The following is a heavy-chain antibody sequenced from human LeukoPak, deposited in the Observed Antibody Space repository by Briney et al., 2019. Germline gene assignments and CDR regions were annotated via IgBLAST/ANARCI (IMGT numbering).Heavy chain of an antibody. CDR1: GGSFSGYY. J-gene: IGHJ4*02. V-gene: IGHV4-34*01. D-gene: IGHD4-17*01. CDR3: ARDWFYGDRSLDY. Sequence: PSETLSLTCAVYGGSFSGYYWSWIRQPPGKGLEWIGEINHSGSTNYNPSLKSRVTISVDTSENQFSLKLSSVTAADTAVYYCARDWFYGDRSLDYWGQGTLVTVSS. CDR2: INHSGST.